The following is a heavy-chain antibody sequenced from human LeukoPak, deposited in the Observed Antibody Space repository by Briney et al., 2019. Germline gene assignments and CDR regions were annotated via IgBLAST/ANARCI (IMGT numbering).Heavy chain of an antibody. J-gene: IGHJ4*02. D-gene: IGHD1-26*01. CDR1: GGSFSGYY. CDR2: INHSGST. Sequence: LETLSLTCAVYGGSFSGYYWSSIRQPPGTRLEWIGEINHSGSTNYNPSLKSRVTISVDTSKNQFSLKLSSVTAAETAVYYCARRLKKRSGSCYGFDYWGQGTLVTVSS. V-gene: IGHV4-34*01. CDR3: ARRLKKRSGSCYGFDY.